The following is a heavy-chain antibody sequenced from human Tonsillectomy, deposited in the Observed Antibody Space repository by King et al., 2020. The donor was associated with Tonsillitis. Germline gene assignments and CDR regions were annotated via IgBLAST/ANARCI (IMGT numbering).Heavy chain of an antibody. D-gene: IGHD3-10*01. CDR2: IRYDGSKK. V-gene: IGHV3-30*02. J-gene: IGHJ4*02. Sequence: VQLVESGGGVVQPGGSLRLSCAASGFTFSSYGMHWVRQAPGKGLEWVAFIRYDGSKKYYGDSVKGRFPISRDNSKNTIYLQMNSLRAEDTAVYYCAKDPTGGWFGEELNYFDYWGRGTLVTVSS. CDR1: GFTFSSYG. CDR3: AKDPTGGWFGEELNYFDY.